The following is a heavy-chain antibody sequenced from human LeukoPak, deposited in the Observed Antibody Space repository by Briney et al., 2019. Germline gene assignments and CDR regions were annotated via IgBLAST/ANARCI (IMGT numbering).Heavy chain of an antibody. CDR3: ARQGWFGELLSPLDY. J-gene: IGHJ4*02. V-gene: IGHV4-39*01. CDR1: GGSISSSSYY. D-gene: IGHD3-10*01. CDR2: IYYSGST. Sequence: PSETLSLTCTVSGGSISSSSYYWGWIRQPPGKGLEWIGSIYYSGSTYYNPSLKSRVTISVDTSKNQFSLKLSSATASDTAVYYCARQGWFGELLSPLDYWGQGTLVTVSS.